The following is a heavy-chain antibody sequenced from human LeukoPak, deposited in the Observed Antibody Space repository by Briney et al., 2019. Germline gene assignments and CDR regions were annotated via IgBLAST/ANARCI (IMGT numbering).Heavy chain of an antibody. D-gene: IGHD3-16*01. CDR2: IYHSGST. CDR3: WGARAGGVLVI. J-gene: IGHJ3*02. Sequence: SETLSLTCAVSGGSISSGGYSWSRIQQPPGKGLEWIGYIYHSGSTYYNPSLKSRVSISVDRSKNQFSLKLSSVTAADTAVYYCWGARAGGVLVIWGQGTMVTVSS. CDR1: GGSISSGGYS. V-gene: IGHV4-30-2*01.